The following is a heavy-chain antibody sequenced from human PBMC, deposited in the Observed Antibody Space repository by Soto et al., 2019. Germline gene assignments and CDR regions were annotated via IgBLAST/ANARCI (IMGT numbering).Heavy chain of an antibody. CDR1: GYTFTRYD. CDR3: ARTDGDLDY. V-gene: IGHV1-8*01. J-gene: IGHJ4*01. D-gene: IGHD4-17*01. CDR2: MNPKSGYT. Sequence: QVQLVQSGAEVKKPGASVKVSCKTSGYTFTRYDINWVRQASGQGLEWMGWMNPKSGYTGSAQRFQGRINMTRDTSISTAYMELSSLRSEDTAIYYCARTDGDLDYWGQGTLVTVSS.